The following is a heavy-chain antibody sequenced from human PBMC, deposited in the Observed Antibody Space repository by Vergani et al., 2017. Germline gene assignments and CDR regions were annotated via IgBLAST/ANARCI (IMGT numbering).Heavy chain of an antibody. CDR3: AGGARGYFDY. D-gene: IGHD3-16*01. Sequence: VQLVESGGGLVKPGGSLRLSCAASGFTFSSYSMNWVRQAPGKGLEWVSSISSSSSYIYYADSVKGRFTISRDNAKNSLYLQMNSLRAEDTAVYYCAGGARGYFDYWGQGTLVTVSS. V-gene: IGHV3-21*01. CDR2: ISSSSSYI. CDR1: GFTFSSYS. J-gene: IGHJ4*02.